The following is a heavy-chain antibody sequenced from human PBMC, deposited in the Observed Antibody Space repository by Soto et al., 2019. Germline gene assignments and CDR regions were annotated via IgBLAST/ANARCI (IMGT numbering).Heavy chain of an antibody. Sequence: QVQLVESGGGVVQTGRALRLSCAASGFTFSNHGMHWVRQAPGKGLEWVAVISYDGTNEYYADSVKGRFTISRDNSKNPLDLQRNSLRGDDTAVYYCAKSGGTACGGDCYSAYWGQGALVTVSS. CDR3: AKSGGTACGGDCYSAY. D-gene: IGHD2-21*02. CDR2: ISYDGTNE. CDR1: GFTFSNHG. V-gene: IGHV3-30*18. J-gene: IGHJ4*02.